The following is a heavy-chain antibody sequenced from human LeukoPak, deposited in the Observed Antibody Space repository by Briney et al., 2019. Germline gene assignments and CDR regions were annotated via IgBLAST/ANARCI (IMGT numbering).Heavy chain of an antibody. CDR1: GYALTELS. V-gene: IGHV1-24*01. CDR2: FDPEDGET. CDR3: ATSPITMIVVAVDY. D-gene: IGHD3-22*01. Sequence: GASVKVSCKVSGYALTELSMHWVRQAPGKGLEWMGGFDPEDGETIYAQKFQGRVTMTEDTSTDTAYMELSSLRSEDTAVYYCATSPITMIVVAVDYWGQGTLVTVSS. J-gene: IGHJ4*02.